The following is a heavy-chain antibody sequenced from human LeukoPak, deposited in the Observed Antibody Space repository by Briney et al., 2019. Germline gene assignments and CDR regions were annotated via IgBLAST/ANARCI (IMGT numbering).Heavy chain of an antibody. CDR3: AKVRYDFWSGYYRYMDV. V-gene: IGHV3-23*01. D-gene: IGHD3-3*01. J-gene: IGHJ6*03. Sequence: PGGSLRLYCAASGFTFSSYAMSWVRQAPGKGLEWVSVISGSGYNTYYADSVTGRFTISRDNSKSTLYLQMNSLRAEDTAVYYCAKVRYDFWSGYYRYMDVWGKGTTVTVSS. CDR2: ISGSGYNT. CDR1: GFTFSSYA.